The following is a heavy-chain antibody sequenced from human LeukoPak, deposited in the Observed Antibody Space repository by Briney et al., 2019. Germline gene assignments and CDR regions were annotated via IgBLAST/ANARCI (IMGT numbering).Heavy chain of an antibody. D-gene: IGHD3-22*01. Sequence: PSETLSLTCTVSGGSISSSSYYWGWIRQPPGKGLEWIGSIYYSGSTYYNPSLKSRVTISVDTSKNQFSLTLSSVTAADTAVYYCARRRYDASGYYPSRGRYFDYWGQGTLVTVSS. CDR2: IYYSGST. V-gene: IGHV4-39*07. J-gene: IGHJ4*02. CDR3: ARRRYDASGYYPSRGRYFDY. CDR1: GGSISSSSYY.